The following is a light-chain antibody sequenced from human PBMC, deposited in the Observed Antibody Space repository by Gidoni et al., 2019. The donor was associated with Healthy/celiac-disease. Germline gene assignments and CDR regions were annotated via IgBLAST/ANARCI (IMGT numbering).Light chain of an antibody. V-gene: IGKV1-39*01. Sequence: DIQMTQSPSSLSASVGDRVTITCRASQSISSYLNWYQQKPGKAPKLLIYAASSLQSGVPSRFSGSGSGTDFTLTISSLQPEDFATYYCQQSDSTWTFGQXTKVEIK. CDR3: QQSDSTWT. CDR2: AAS. J-gene: IGKJ1*01. CDR1: QSISSY.